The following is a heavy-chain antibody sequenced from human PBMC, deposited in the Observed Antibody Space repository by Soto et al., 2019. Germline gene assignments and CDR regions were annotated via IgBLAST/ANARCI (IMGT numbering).Heavy chain of an antibody. CDR3: AMVDNYVTPTTQDV. CDR1: GYIFVNYG. D-gene: IGHD3-16*01. V-gene: IGHV1-18*01. Sequence: QVQLVQSGGEMKKPGASVRVSCKASGYIFVNYGIAWVRQAPGQGLEWMGWISPYTGDTHSASKVQGRLTMTADKSTSTAYMDLGSLTSDDTAVYYCAMVDNYVTPTTQDVWGQGTTVTVSS. J-gene: IGHJ6*02. CDR2: ISPYTGDT.